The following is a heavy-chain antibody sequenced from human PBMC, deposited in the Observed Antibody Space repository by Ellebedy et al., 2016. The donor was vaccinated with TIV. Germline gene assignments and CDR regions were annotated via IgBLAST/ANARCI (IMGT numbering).Heavy chain of an antibody. CDR1: GFTVSSNY. V-gene: IGHV3-23*01. Sequence: GESLKISCAASGFTVSSNYMSWVRQAPGKGLEWVSGISGSGGGAFSADSVKGRFTISRDNSKNTLYLQMNSLRAEDTAIYYCARMGVGFDVWGQGTMVTVSS. CDR3: ARMGVGFDV. J-gene: IGHJ3*01. D-gene: IGHD3-3*01. CDR2: ISGSGGGA.